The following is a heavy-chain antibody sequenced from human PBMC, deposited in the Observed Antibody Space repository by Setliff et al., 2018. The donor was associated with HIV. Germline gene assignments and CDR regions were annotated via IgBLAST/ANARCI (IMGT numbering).Heavy chain of an antibody. Sequence: SETLSLTCTVSGGSFSSHYWSWIRQPPGKGLEWIGSFYYSGSTNNNPSLKIRVTISVDTSKTQFSRKLSSVTVADTAVYYGGREGRGDWSYYFDYWGQGTLVTVSS. CDR3: GREGRGDWSYYFDY. V-gene: IGHV4-59*11. CDR2: FYYSGST. CDR1: GGSFSSHY. J-gene: IGHJ4*02. D-gene: IGHD2-21*02.